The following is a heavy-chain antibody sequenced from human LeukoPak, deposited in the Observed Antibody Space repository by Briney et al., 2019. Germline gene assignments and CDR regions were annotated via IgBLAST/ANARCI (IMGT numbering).Heavy chain of an antibody. D-gene: IGHD2-8*01. CDR1: GFTVSSNY. CDR2: IYSDGST. CDR3: ARDRTGRQLISRKDYYYMDV. V-gene: IGHV3-66*01. Sequence: GGSLRLSCAASGFTVSSNYMSWVRQAPGKGLEWVSIIYSDGSTYYADSVKGRFTISRDNSKNTLYLQMNSLRAEDTAVYYCARDRTGRQLISRKDYYYMDVWGKGTTVTISS. J-gene: IGHJ6*03.